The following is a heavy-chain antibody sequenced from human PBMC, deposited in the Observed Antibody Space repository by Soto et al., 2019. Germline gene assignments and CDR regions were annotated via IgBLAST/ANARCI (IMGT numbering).Heavy chain of an antibody. Sequence: GSLRLSCAASGFTFSSYSMNWVRQAPGKGLEWVSSISSSSSYIYYADSVKGRFTISRDNAKNSLYLQMNSLRAEDTAVHYCARVFGWGGGYYYGMDVWGQGTTVTVSS. CDR2: ISSSSSYI. CDR3: ARVFGWGGGYYYGMDV. D-gene: IGHD7-27*01. J-gene: IGHJ6*02. V-gene: IGHV3-21*01. CDR1: GFTFSSYS.